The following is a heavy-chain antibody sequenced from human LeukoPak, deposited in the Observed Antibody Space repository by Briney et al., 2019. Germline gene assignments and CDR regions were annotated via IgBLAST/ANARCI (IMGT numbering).Heavy chain of an antibody. CDR2: VNPNSGNT. CDR1: GYTFTSYD. CDR3: AKNYDFLTGYAN. D-gene: IGHD3-9*01. V-gene: IGHV1-8*01. Sequence: GASVKVSCKASGYTFTSYDINWVRQATGQGLEWMGWVNPNSGNTHYAQKFQGRLTMTRNTSISTAYMELSSLRSEDTAVYYCAKNYDFLTGYANWGQGTLVTVSS. J-gene: IGHJ4*02.